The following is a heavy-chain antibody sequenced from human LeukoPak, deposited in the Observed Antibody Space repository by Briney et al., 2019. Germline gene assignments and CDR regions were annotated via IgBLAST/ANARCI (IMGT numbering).Heavy chain of an antibody. Sequence: GGSLRLSCAASGFTFSSYRMSWVRQAPGKGLEWVANIKQDGSEKYYVDSVKGRFTISRDNAKNSPYLQMNSLRAEDTAVYYCARKKNSAYWYFDLWGRGTLVTVSS. D-gene: IGHD4-23*01. CDR2: IKQDGSEK. CDR1: GFTFSSYR. V-gene: IGHV3-7*01. CDR3: ARKKNSAYWYFDL. J-gene: IGHJ2*01.